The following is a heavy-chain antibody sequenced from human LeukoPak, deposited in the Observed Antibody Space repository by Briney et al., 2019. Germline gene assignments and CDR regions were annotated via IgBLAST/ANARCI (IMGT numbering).Heavy chain of an antibody. D-gene: IGHD3-22*01. V-gene: IGHV4-34*01. J-gene: IGHJ6*03. Sequence: KPSETLSLTCAVYGGSFSGYYWSWIRQPPGKGLEWIGEINHSGSTNYNPSLKSRVTISVDTSKNQFSLKLSPVTAADTAVYYCARGPEHYYDSSGYYYYYYYMDVWGKGTTVTVSS. CDR1: GGSFSGYY. CDR3: ARGPEHYYDSSGYYYYYYYMDV. CDR2: INHSGST.